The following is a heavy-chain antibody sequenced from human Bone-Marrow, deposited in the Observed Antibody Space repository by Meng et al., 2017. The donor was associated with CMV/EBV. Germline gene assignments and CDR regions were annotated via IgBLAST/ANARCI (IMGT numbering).Heavy chain of an antibody. D-gene: IGHD6-6*01. J-gene: IGHJ4*02. CDR1: GFTFSSYA. CDR2: ISYDGSNK. Sequence: GGSLRLSCAASGFTFSSYAMHWFRQAPGKGLEWVAVISYDGSNKYYADSVKGRFTISRDNSKNTLYLQMNSLRAEDTAVYYCARGDVLYFDYWGQGTLVTVSS. CDR3: ARGDVLYFDY. V-gene: IGHV3-30-3*01.